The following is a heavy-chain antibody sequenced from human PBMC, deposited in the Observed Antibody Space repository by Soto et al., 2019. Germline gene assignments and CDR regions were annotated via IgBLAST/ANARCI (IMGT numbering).Heavy chain of an antibody. J-gene: IGHJ6*03. Sequence: QVQLVESGGGVVQPGRSLRLSCAASGFTFSSYGMHWVRQAPGKGLEWVAVISYDGSNKYYADSVKGRFTSSRDNSKNTMYLQMNSLRAEDTAVYYCAKAGGYCSSTSCSIYYYYYMDVWGKVTTVTVSS. V-gene: IGHV3-30*18. CDR3: AKAGGYCSSTSCSIYYYYYMDV. CDR1: GFTFSSYG. CDR2: ISYDGSNK. D-gene: IGHD2-2*01.